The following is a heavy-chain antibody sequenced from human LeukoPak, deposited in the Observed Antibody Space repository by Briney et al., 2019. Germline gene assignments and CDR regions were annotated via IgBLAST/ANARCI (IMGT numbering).Heavy chain of an antibody. V-gene: IGHV3-7*01. CDR1: GFTFRTYW. CDR2: IKQDGSEK. J-gene: IGHJ4*02. Sequence: GGSLRVFCGAWGFTFRTYWMRGVREARGKGLEWVANIKQDGSEKNYVDSVKGRFTISRDNAKNSLYLHMTSLRAEDTAVYDCARSRYLDYWGQGTLVTV. CDR3: ARSRYLDY.